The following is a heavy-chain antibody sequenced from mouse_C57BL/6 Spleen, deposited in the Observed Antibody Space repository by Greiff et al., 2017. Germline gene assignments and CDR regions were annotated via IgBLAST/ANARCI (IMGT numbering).Heavy chain of an antibody. CDR2: IYPGSGNT. CDR3: ARQEGDFLYAMDD. V-gene: IGHV1-66*01. Sequence: QVQLQQPGPELVKPGASVKISCKASGYSFTSYYIHWVKQRPGQGLEWIGWIYPGSGNTKYNEKFKGKATLTAYTSSSTAYMQLSSLTSEDSAVYYCARQEGDFLYAMDDWGQGTSVTVSS. J-gene: IGHJ4*01. CDR1: GYSFTSYY.